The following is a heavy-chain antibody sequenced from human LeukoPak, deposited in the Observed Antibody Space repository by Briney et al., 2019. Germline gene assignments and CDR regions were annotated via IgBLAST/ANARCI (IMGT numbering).Heavy chain of an antibody. CDR1: GGSISTYY. CDR2: IYTSGST. V-gene: IGHV4-4*07. CDR3: ARDRPITMVRGVIAPFDY. D-gene: IGHD3-10*01. Sequence: PSETLSLTCTVSGGSISTYYWSWIRQPAGKGLEWIGRIYTSGSTNYNPSLKSRVTISVDTSKNQFSLKLSSVTAADTAVYYCARDRPITMVRGVIAPFDYWGQGTLVTVSS. J-gene: IGHJ4*02.